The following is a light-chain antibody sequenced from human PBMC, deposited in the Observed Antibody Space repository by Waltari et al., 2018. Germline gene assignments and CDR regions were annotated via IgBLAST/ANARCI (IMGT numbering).Light chain of an antibody. Sequence: EILMTQSPVALSVSVGERASLPCRASQHVSDNLAWYQQRPGQAPALLIYGVSIRAPGVPDRFSGGGSATEFTLTINDLQSSDSAVYYCQQYMNWPPGYSFGQGTKVEIK. CDR2: GVS. CDR1: QHVSDN. CDR3: QQYMNWPPGYS. V-gene: IGKV3-15*01. J-gene: IGKJ2*03.